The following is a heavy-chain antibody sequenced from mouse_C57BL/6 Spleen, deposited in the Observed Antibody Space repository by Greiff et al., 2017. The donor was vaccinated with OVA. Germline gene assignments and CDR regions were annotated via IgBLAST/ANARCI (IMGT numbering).Heavy chain of an antibody. CDR3: ARDQGSNPYYFDY. D-gene: IGHD2-5*01. Sequence: EVQVVESGGGLVKPGGSLKLSCAASGFTFSSYAMSWVRQTPEKRLEWVATISDGGSYTYYPDNVKGRFTISRDNAKNNLYLQMSHLKSEDTAMYYCARDQGSNPYYFDYWGQGTTLTVSS. CDR2: ISDGGSYT. J-gene: IGHJ2*01. CDR1: GFTFSSYA. V-gene: IGHV5-4*01.